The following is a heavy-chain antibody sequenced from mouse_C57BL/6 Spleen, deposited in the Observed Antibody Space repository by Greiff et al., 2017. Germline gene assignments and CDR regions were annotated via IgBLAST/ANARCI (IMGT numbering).Heavy chain of an antibody. CDR2: IWSGGST. V-gene: IGHV2-2*01. CDR1: GFSLTSYG. D-gene: IGHD1-1*01. J-gene: IGHJ4*01. Sequence: LQESGPGLVQPSQSLSITCTVSGFSLTSYGVHWVRQSPGKGLEWLGVIWSGGSTDYNAAFISRLSISKDNSKSQVFFKMNSLQADDTAIYYCASPYYYGSSYDGYYAMDYWGQGTSVTVSS. CDR3: ASPYYYGSSYDGYYAMDY.